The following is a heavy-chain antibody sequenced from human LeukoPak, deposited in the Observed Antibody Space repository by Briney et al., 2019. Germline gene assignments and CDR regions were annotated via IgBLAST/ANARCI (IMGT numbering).Heavy chain of an antibody. Sequence: GESLKISGKGSGYSFTNFYIGWVRQMPAKGLVWMGIIYPGGSDTRFSPSFQGQVTISADKSISTAYLQWSSLKASDSAIYYCARLSGSWAFDVWGQGTVVTVSS. CDR3: ARLSGSWAFDV. CDR2: IYPGGSDT. J-gene: IGHJ3*01. CDR1: GYSFTNFY. V-gene: IGHV5-51*01. D-gene: IGHD1-26*01.